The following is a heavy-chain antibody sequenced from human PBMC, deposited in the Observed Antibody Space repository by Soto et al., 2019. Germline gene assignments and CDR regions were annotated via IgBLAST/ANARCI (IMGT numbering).Heavy chain of an antibody. CDR3: ARDRGVAPPVAGNTHYYYDMDV. V-gene: IGHV1-18*01. J-gene: IGHJ6*03. D-gene: IGHD6-19*01. CDR1: GYSFTNYG. CDR2: ISAFNGNT. Sequence: QDQLLQSGAEVKKPGASVTVSCKASGYSFTNYGITWVRQAPGQGLEWMGWISAFNGNTHYAQKLQGRVTMTTDASTSTAYMELRSLRSDDTAVYYCARDRGVAPPVAGNTHYYYDMDVWGKGTTVTVSS.